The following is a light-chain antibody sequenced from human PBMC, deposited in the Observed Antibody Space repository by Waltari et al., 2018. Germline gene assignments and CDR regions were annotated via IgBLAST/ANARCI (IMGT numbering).Light chain of an antibody. CDR3: MQAVETPVT. Sequence: DIVMTQSPLFLSVIPGESASISCRSSQSLRANDGNNYVDWYMQKPGQSPHLLIYLASNRASGVPDRFTGSGSGTYFTLTISRVEAEDVATYYCMQAVETPVTFGQGSKLEIK. J-gene: IGKJ2*01. V-gene: IGKV2-28*01. CDR2: LAS. CDR1: QSLRANDGNNY.